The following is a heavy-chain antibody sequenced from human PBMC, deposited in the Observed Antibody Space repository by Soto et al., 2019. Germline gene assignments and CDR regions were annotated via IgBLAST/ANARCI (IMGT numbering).Heavy chain of an antibody. CDR3: ARVLYYGSGSYSPYGMDV. CDR2: VSPPFRTS. CDR1: GVSFNNNG. Sequence: QVQLVQSGAEVKKPGSSVKVSCKTSGVSFNNNGIGWVRQAPGHGLEWMGGVSPPFRTSNYARKFQGRISVTADASTGTVNIELGRLTSGDTAQYYCARVLYYGSGSYSPYGMDVWGQGTTVTVSS. J-gene: IGHJ6*02. V-gene: IGHV1-69*01. D-gene: IGHD3-10*01.